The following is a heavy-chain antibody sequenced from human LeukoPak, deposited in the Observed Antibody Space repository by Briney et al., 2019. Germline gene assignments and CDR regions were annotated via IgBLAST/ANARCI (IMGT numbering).Heavy chain of an antibody. J-gene: IGHJ6*02. CDR1: GYTFTGYY. Sequence: ASVKVSCKASGYTFTGYYMHWVRQAPGQGLEWMGWTNPNSGGTNYAQKFQGRVTMTRDTSISTAYMELSRLRSDDTAVYYCASLGYSYGYFYYYGMDVWGQGTTVTVSS. CDR2: TNPNSGGT. V-gene: IGHV1-2*02. D-gene: IGHD5-18*01. CDR3: ASLGYSYGYFYYYGMDV.